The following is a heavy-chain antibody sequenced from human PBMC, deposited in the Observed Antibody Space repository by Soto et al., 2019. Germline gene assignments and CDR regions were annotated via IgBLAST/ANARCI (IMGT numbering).Heavy chain of an antibody. Sequence: ASAEVSCKASGYTFTSYAMRWVRQSPGQGLEWMGWINAGNGNTKYSQKFQGRVTITRDTSASTAYMELSSLRSEDTAVYYCAREGGLRYFDWLLSYGMDVWGQGTTVTVSS. CDR2: INAGNGNT. D-gene: IGHD3-9*01. V-gene: IGHV1-3*01. CDR3: AREGGLRYFDWLLSYGMDV. CDR1: GYTFTSYA. J-gene: IGHJ6*02.